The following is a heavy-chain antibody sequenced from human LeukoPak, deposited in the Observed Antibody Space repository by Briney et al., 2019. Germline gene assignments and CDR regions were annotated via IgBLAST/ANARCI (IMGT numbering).Heavy chain of an antibody. J-gene: IGHJ4*02. V-gene: IGHV4-39*07. Sequence: KTSETLSLTCTVSGGPISGSSYYWGWIRQPPGKGLEWIGSIYHSGSTYYNPSLKSRVTISVDTSKNQFSLKLSSVTAADTAVYYCARDLYSSGWYKDYWGQGTLVTVSS. D-gene: IGHD6-19*01. CDR1: GGPISGSSYY. CDR3: ARDLYSSGWYKDY. CDR2: IYHSGST.